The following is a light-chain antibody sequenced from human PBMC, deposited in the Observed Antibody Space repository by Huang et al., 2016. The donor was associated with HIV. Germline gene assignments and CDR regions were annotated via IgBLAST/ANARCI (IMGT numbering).Light chain of an antibody. CDR2: GAS. J-gene: IGKJ1*01. CDR1: QSVSGN. Sequence: EMVVTQSPATLSVSPGERATLSCRASQSVSGNLAWYQQKPGQAPRLRIYGASTRVAGVPARFSGSGSGTEFTLTITSLQSEDIAVYFCQQYNNWRGTFGQGTKVEIK. V-gene: IGKV3-15*01. CDR3: QQYNNWRGT.